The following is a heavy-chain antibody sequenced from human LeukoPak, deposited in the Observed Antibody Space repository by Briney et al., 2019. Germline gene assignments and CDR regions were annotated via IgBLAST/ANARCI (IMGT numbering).Heavy chain of an antibody. V-gene: IGHV3-30*02. Sequence: GGSLRLSCAASGFTFSSYGMHWVRQAPGKGLEWVAFIRYDGSNKYYADSVKGRFTISRDNSKNTLYLQMNSQRAEDTAVYYCARFRRSAQSYWGQGILVTVSS. CDR2: IRYDGSNK. D-gene: IGHD2-15*01. CDR1: GFTFSSYG. J-gene: IGHJ4*02. CDR3: ARFRRSAQSY.